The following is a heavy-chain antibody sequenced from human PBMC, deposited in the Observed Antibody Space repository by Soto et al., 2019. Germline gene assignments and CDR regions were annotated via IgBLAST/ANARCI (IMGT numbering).Heavy chain of an antibody. V-gene: IGHV4-39*01. J-gene: IGHJ6*02. D-gene: IGHD3-22*01. CDR3: ARRLYYDSSGFEGGGMDV. Sequence: QLQLQEAGPGLVKPSETLSLTCTVSGGSISSSSYYWGWIRQPPGKGLEWIGSMYYSGSTYYNPSLKSRVTISVDTSKHQFSLKLSSVTAADTAVYYCARRLYYDSSGFEGGGMDVWGQGTTVTVSS. CDR1: GGSISSSSYY. CDR2: MYYSGST.